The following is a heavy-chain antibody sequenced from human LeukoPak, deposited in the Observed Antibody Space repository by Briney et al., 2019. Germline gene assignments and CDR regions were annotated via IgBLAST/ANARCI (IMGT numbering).Heavy chain of an antibody. CDR1: GFTFSTNA. CDR2: IAGSSDAT. J-gene: IGHJ3*02. V-gene: IGHV3-23*01. D-gene: IGHD2-2*01. Sequence: GGSLRLSCAASGFTFSTNATSWVRQAPGKGLEWVSGIAGSSDATYYADSVKGRFTISRDISRNTLYLRMNSLRAEDTAVYYCARDHCSSTSCYEDAFDIWGQGTMVTVSS. CDR3: ARDHCSSTSCYEDAFDI.